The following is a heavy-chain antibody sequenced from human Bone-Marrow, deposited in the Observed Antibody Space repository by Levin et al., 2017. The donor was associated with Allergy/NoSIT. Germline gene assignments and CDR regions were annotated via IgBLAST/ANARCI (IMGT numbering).Heavy chain of an antibody. J-gene: IGHJ3*02. D-gene: IGHD1-26*01. CDR2: ISSTGYII. V-gene: IGHV3-11*01. CDR3: ARAETPYYPLDI. CDR1: GFTFDDFY. Sequence: GGSLRLSCAASGFTFDDFYMSWIRQAPGKGLEWLSYISSTGYIIYYADSVKGRFTISRDNDKNSVFLQMNSLRSDDTAMYFCARAETPYYPLDIWGQGTMVTVSS.